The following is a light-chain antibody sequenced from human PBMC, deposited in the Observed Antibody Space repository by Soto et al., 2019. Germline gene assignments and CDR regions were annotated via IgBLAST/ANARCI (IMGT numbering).Light chain of an antibody. CDR3: QQYNNWPQT. Sequence: DIELTQSSATLSVSPGERATLSCRASQSGSSNLAWYQQKPGQAPRLLIYAASTRATGIPARFSGSGSGTEFTLTISRLESEDFAVYYCQQYNNWPQTFGQGTKVDIK. V-gene: IGKV3D-15*01. CDR2: AAS. CDR1: QSGSSN. J-gene: IGKJ1*01.